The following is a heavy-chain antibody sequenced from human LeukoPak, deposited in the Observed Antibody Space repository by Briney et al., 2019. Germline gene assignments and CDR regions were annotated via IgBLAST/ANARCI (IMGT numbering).Heavy chain of an antibody. Sequence: GGSLRLSCAASGFTFSSYAMSWVRQAPGKGLEWVSAISGSGGSTYYADSVKGRFTISRDNSKNTLYLQMNSLRAEDTAVYYCAPLGGGYDWHYFDYWGQGTLVTVSS. D-gene: IGHD5-12*01. CDR1: GFTFSSYA. CDR3: APLGGGYDWHYFDY. J-gene: IGHJ4*02. CDR2: ISGSGGST. V-gene: IGHV3-23*01.